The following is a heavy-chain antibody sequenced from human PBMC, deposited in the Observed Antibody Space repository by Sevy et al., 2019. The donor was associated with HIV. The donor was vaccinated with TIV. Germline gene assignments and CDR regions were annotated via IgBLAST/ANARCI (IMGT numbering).Heavy chain of an antibody. CDR3: AQNGGSSGWYGGY. J-gene: IGHJ4*02. Sequence: GGSLRLSCAASGFTFSSYGMHWVRQAPGKGLEWVAVISYDGSNKYYADSVKGRFTISRDNSKNTLYLQMNSLRAEDTAVYYCAQNGGSSGWYGGYWGQGPLVTVSS. V-gene: IGHV3-30*03. D-gene: IGHD6-19*01. CDR1: GFTFSSYG. CDR2: ISYDGSNK.